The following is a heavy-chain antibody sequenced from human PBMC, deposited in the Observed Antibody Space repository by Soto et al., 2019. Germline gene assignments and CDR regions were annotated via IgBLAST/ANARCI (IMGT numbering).Heavy chain of an antibody. D-gene: IGHD6-6*01. CDR1: RGSSSSGGYY. CDR2: TYXSGSA. CDR3: ARGSRIAADGKTKNWFEP. J-gene: IGHJ5*02. Sequence: SETLSLTRTVSRGSSSSGGYYWSWIRQPPLEGPEGIGYTYXSGSANYNRSLKSRVTIPVDTSKNQCSLKLSSVTAEDTAVYHCARGSRIAADGKTKNWFEPGGQGTLVTVSS. V-gene: IGHV4-61*08.